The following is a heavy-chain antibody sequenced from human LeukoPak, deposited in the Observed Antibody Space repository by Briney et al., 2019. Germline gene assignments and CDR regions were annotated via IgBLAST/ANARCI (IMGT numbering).Heavy chain of an antibody. D-gene: IGHD5-18*01. CDR3: ARADTAMGSFDY. J-gene: IGHJ4*02. Sequence: ASVKVSCKASGYTFTGYYMRWVRQAPGQGLEWMGWINPNSGGTNYAQKFQGWVTMTRDTSIGTAYMELSRLRSDDTAVYYCARADTAMGSFDYWGQGTLVTVSS. CDR1: GYTFTGYY. CDR2: INPNSGGT. V-gene: IGHV1-2*04.